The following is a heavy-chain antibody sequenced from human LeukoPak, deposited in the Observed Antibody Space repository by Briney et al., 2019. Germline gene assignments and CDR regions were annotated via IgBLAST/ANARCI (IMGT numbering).Heavy chain of an antibody. CDR2: INHSGST. D-gene: IGHD1-26*01. V-gene: IGHV4-34*01. CDR3: ARGRGGSYFPLNYFDY. J-gene: IGHJ4*02. CDR1: GGSFSGYY. Sequence: SETLSLTCAVYGGSFSGYYWSWIRQPPGKGLEWIGEINHSGSTNYNPSLKSRVTISVDTSKNQFSLKLSSVTAADTAVYYCARGRGGSYFPLNYFDYWGQGTLVTVSS.